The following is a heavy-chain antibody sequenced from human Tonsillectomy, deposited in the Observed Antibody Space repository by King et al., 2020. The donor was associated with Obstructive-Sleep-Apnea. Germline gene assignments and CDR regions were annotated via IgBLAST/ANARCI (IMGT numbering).Heavy chain of an antibody. V-gene: IGHV4-39*07. CDR2: IYYSGST. D-gene: IGHD1-1*01. CDR3: ARDPGTGYFDY. CDR1: GGSISSSSYY. J-gene: IGHJ4*02. Sequence: QMQLQESGPGLVKPSETLSLTCTVSGGSISSSSYYWGWIRQPPGKGLEWIGSIYYSGSTYYNPSLKSRVTISVDTSKNQFSLKLSSVTAADTAVYYCARDPGTGYFDYWGQGTLVTVSS.